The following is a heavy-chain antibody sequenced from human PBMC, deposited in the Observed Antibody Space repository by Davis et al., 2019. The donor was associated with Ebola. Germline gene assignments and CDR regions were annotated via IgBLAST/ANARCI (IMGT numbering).Heavy chain of an antibody. Sequence: ASVKVSCKASGRSFTDYYVHWVRQGPGQGLEWMGRIYPNTGGTNFAPKFKGRVTMTRDTPVTTVFLDVSGLTSDDTAVYYCATGSGVGFDYWVQGALVTVS. V-gene: IGHV1-2*06. CDR2: IYPNTGGT. D-gene: IGHD1-26*01. CDR3: ATGSGVGFDY. CDR1: GRSFTDYY. J-gene: IGHJ4*02.